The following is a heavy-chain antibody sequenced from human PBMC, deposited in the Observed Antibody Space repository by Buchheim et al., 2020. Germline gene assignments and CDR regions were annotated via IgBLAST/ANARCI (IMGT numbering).Heavy chain of an antibody. CDR3: ARQGSPRTHYYDSSAYSWYFDL. CDR2: IYPGDSDS. J-gene: IGHJ2*01. D-gene: IGHD3-22*01. CDR1: GYSFTTYW. V-gene: IGHV5-51*01. Sequence: EVQLVQSGAEVKKPGESLRISCKGSGYSFTTYWIAWVRQMPGKDLEWMGIIYPGDSDSTYGPSFQGQVTIPADKSISTAYLQWSTLKASDTAMYYCARQGSPRTHYYDSSAYSWYFDLWGRGTL.